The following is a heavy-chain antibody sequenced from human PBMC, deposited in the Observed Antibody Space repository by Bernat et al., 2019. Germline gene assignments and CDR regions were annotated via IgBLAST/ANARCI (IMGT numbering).Heavy chain of an antibody. Sequence: EVQLLESGGGLVQPGGSLRLSCTASGFTFRNYAMSWVRQAPGKGLEWVSIMSDSGGSIYYADSVKGRFTISRDKTKNTLYLQMNSLRAEDTAVYYCAKDAVAGTGGGPNFDYWGQGTLVTVSS. J-gene: IGHJ4*02. CDR3: AKDAVAGTGGGPNFDY. CDR2: MSDSGGSI. CDR1: GFTFRNYA. D-gene: IGHD6-19*01. V-gene: IGHV3-23*01.